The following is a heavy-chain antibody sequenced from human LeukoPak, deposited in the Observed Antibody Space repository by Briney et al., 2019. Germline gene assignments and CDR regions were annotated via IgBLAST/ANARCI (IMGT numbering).Heavy chain of an antibody. CDR3: ARVRSWLNYYYGMDV. J-gene: IGHJ6*02. CDR2: IYYSGST. Sequence: SETLSLTCTVSGGSISSYCWSWIRQPPGKGLEWIGYIYYSGSTNYNPSLKSRVTISVDTSKNQFSLKLSSVTAADTAVYYCARVRSWLNYYYGMDVWGQGTTVTVSS. CDR1: GGSISSYC. V-gene: IGHV4-59*08. D-gene: IGHD2-15*01.